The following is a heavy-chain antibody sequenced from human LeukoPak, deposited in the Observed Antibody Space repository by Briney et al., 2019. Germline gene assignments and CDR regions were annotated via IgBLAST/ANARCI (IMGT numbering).Heavy chain of an antibody. CDR1: GFTFSSYE. CDR2: IGSSGSSM. D-gene: IGHD3-22*01. CDR3: ASGGSGYFYED. Sequence: PGGSLRLSCAASGFTFSSYEMNWVRQAPGKGLEWVSCIGSSGSSMYADSVRGRFTISRDNAKNSLYLQMNSLRVEDTAVYYCASGGSGYFYEDWGQGTLVTVSS. J-gene: IGHJ4*02. V-gene: IGHV3-48*03.